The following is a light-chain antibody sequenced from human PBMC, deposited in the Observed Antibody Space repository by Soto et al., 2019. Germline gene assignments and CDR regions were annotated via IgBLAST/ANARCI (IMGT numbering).Light chain of an antibody. CDR1: QIINSW. V-gene: IGKV1-5*01. CDR3: QQYNSYWP. CDR2: DAS. J-gene: IGKJ1*01. Sequence: DIQMTQSPSTLSASVGDRVTITCRASQIINSWLAWYQQKPGKAHKLLIYDASSLESGVPSRFSGSGSGTEFSPTISSLQPDDFATYYCQQYNSYWPFGQGTKVEIK.